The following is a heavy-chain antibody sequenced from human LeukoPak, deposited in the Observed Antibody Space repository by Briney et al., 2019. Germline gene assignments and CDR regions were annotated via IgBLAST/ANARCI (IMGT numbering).Heavy chain of an antibody. Sequence: SETLSLTCTVSGGSISSYYWSWIRQPPGKGLEWIGYIYYSGSTNYNPSLKSRVTISVDTSKNQFSLKLSSVTAADTAVCYCARHTYYYDSSGYWDYWGQGTLVTVSS. V-gene: IGHV4-59*08. CDR2: IYYSGST. D-gene: IGHD3-22*01. CDR3: ARHTYYYDSSGYWDY. J-gene: IGHJ4*02. CDR1: GGSISSYY.